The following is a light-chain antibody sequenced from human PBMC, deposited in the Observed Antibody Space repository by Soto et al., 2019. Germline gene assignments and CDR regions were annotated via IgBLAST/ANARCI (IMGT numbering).Light chain of an antibody. V-gene: IGKV3-15*01. J-gene: IGKJ1*01. CDR1: QSVSSN. CDR3: QHYNNWPLT. CDR2: GAS. Sequence: EIVMTQSPATLSVSPGERATLSCRASQSVSSNLAWYQQKPGQAPRLLFYGASTRAAGIPARFSGSGSGTEFTLTISSLQSEDFAVYYCQHYNNWPLTFGQGTKVEIK.